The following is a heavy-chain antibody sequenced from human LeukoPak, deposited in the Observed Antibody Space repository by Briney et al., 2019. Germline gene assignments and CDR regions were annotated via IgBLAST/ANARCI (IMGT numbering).Heavy chain of an antibody. Sequence: PGGSLRLSCVASGFTFDDYGMSWVRQAPGKGLEWVSGINWNGGSTGYADSVKGRFTISRDNAKNSLYLQMNSLRAEDTALYHCARDIDSDGWGLFDYWGQGTLVTVSS. CDR3: ARDIDSDGWGLFDY. CDR2: INWNGGST. V-gene: IGHV3-20*01. CDR1: GFTFDDYG. D-gene: IGHD5-24*01. J-gene: IGHJ4*02.